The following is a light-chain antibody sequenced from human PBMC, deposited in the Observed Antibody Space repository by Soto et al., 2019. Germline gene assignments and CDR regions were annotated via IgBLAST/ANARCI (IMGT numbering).Light chain of an antibody. Sequence: SVLTQPASVSGSPGQSITISCTGTSSDVGGYIYVSWYQQHPGKAPKLMIYDVTSRLSGVSYRFSGSKSGNTASLTISGLQAEDEADYYCSSYTTSSSYVFGTGTKVTVL. J-gene: IGLJ1*01. V-gene: IGLV2-14*01. CDR3: SSYTTSSSYV. CDR2: DVT. CDR1: SSDVGGYIY.